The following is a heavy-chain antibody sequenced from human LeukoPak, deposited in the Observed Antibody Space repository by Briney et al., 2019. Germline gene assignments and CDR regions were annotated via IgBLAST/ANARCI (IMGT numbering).Heavy chain of an antibody. J-gene: IGHJ4*02. Sequence: ASVKVSCKASGYTFTGYYMHWVRQAPGQGLEWMGWINPNSGGTNYAQKFQGWVTMTRDTSISTAYMELSRLRSDDTAVYYCARLKYYGDYGIDYWGQGTLVTVSS. CDR1: GYTFTGYY. CDR3: ARLKYYGDYGIDY. D-gene: IGHD4-17*01. V-gene: IGHV1-2*04. CDR2: INPNSGGT.